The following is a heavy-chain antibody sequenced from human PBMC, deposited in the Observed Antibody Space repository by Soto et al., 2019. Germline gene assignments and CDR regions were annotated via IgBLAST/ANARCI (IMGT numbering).Heavy chain of an antibody. CDR1: GFTVSSNY. V-gene: IGHV3-66*01. J-gene: IGHJ6*02. Sequence: GGSLRLSCVASGFTVSSNYMSWVRQAPGKGLEWVSVIYSGGSTYYADSVKGRFTISRDNSKNTLYLQMNSLRAEDTAVYYCAIDQDIVVVPAAMGVGGMDVWGQGTTVTVSS. D-gene: IGHD2-2*01. CDR3: AIDQDIVVVPAAMGVGGMDV. CDR2: IYSGGST.